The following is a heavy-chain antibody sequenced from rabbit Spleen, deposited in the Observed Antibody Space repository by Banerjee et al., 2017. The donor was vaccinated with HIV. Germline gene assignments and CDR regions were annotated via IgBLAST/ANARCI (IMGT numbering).Heavy chain of an antibody. V-gene: IGHV1S40*01. Sequence: LVEYGGDLVQPGASLTLTCTASGFDFSNYNFMGWVRKAPGKGLEWIACIDTGSRDFTYYASWAKGRFTISKTSSTTVTLQMTSLTAADTATYFCARDTGSSFSTYGMDLWGPGTLVTVS. CDR2: IDTGSRDFT. CDR3: ARDTGSSFSTYGMDL. J-gene: IGHJ6*01. D-gene: IGHD8-1*01. CDR1: GFDFSNYNF.